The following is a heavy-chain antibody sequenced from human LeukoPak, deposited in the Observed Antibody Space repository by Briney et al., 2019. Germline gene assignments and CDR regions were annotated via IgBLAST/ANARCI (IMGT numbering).Heavy chain of an antibody. D-gene: IGHD2-15*01. V-gene: IGHV3-30-3*01. J-gene: IGHJ4*02. Sequence: GGSLRLSCAASGFTFSSYAMHWVRQAPGKGLEWVAVISYDGSNKYYADSVKGRFTISRDNSKNTLYLQMNSLRAEDTAVYYCARARNDIVVVVAALDYWGQGTLVTVSS. CDR1: GFTFSSYA. CDR3: ARARNDIVVVVAALDY. CDR2: ISYDGSNK.